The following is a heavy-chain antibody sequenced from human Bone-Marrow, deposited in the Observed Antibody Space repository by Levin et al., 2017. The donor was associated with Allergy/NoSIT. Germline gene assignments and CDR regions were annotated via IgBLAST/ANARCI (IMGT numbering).Heavy chain of an antibody. CDR2: YDPQEGQK. V-gene: IGHV1-24*01. CDR1: GYSLDKLS. D-gene: IGHD3-3*01. Sequence: ASVKVSCQISGYSLDKLSIYWVRQALGKGLEWMGGYDPQEGQKIYSQKFQVRFTMIEDTSTDTAYMELSSLRSDDTAIYYCARDRRRATVLGVVIPYYGLDLWGQGTTVTVSS. J-gene: IGHJ6*02. CDR3: ARDRRRATVLGVVIPYYGLDL.